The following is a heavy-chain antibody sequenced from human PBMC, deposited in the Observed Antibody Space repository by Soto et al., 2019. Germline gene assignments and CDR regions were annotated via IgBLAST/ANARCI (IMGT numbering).Heavy chain of an antibody. CDR1: RSAMKNYY. J-gene: IGHJ4*02. D-gene: IGHD1-26*01. V-gene: IGHV4-4*08. Sequence: SVTRSRTCSVSRSAMKNYYWNWIQQPPVRDLERIGYGYRSGSTNHNPSLKSRVSMSVYVSRNHFSLTLHSVTAADTAAHSGTSSYRISPSPDYWGQGTLVTVSS. CDR3: TSSYRISPSPDY. CDR2: GYRSGST.